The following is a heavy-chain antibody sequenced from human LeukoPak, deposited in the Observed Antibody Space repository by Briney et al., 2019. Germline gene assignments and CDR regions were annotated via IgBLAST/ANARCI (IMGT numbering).Heavy chain of an antibody. J-gene: IGHJ4*02. V-gene: IGHV3-7*01. CDR3: ARKRPNYFDY. Sequence: PGGSLRLSCSASGFTFSTYWMSWVRQAPGKGLEWVANINLDGSQKYYVDSVKGRFTISRDNAENSLYLQMNGLRAEDTAPYYCARKRPNYFDYWGQGTLVTVSS. CDR2: INLDGSQK. CDR1: GFTFSTYW.